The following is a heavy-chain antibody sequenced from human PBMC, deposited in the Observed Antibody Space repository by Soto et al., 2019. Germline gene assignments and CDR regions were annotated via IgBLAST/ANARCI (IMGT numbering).Heavy chain of an antibody. D-gene: IGHD2-21*02. J-gene: IGHJ2*01. Sequence: QVQLVQSGAEVKKPGSSVKVSCKASGGTFSSYAISWVRQAPGQGLEWMGGIIPIFGTANYAQKFQGRVTITADDSTSTAYMELSSLRSEDTAVYYCARVSVHIVVVTASNWYFDLWGRGTLVTVSS. V-gene: IGHV1-69*12. CDR2: IIPIFGTA. CDR3: ARVSVHIVVVTASNWYFDL. CDR1: GGTFSSYA.